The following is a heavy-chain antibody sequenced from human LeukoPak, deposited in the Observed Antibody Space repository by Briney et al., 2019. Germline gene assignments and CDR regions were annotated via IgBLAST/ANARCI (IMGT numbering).Heavy chain of an antibody. V-gene: IGHV1-69*04. CDR3: ARDRGGGFDLAFFDH. CDR2: PIPVLGMS. CDR1: GGSFSTYA. Sequence: ASVKVSCKSSGGSFSTYAVNWVRQAPGQGLEWMGRPIPVLGMSHYAPGFQGRVTLTADRSTNTAYMELDRLTSDDTAVYFCARDRGGGFDLAFFDHWGQGTLVTVSS. D-gene: IGHD5-12*01. J-gene: IGHJ4*02.